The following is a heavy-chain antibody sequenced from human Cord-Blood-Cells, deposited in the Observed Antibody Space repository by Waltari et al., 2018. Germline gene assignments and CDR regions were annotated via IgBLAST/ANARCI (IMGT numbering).Heavy chain of an antibody. J-gene: IGHJ4*02. CDR1: GYTLTELS. V-gene: IGHV1-24*01. Sequence: QVQLVQSGAEVKKPGASVKVSCKVSGYTLTELSMHWVRQAPGKGLERMGGFDPEDGETLYAQKFQGRVTMTEDTSTDTAYMELSSLRSEDTAVYYCATRAPTGDPKNPFDYWGQGTLVTVSS. D-gene: IGHD7-27*01. CDR3: ATRAPTGDPKNPFDY. CDR2: FDPEDGET.